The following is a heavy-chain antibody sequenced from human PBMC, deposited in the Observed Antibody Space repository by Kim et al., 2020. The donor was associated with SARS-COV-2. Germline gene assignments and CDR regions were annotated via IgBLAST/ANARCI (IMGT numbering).Heavy chain of an antibody. D-gene: IGHD3-9*01. CDR1: GGYITTYY. V-gene: IGHV4-59*01. J-gene: IGHJ4*02. Sequence: SETLSLTCTVSGGYITTYYWSWIRQSPGRGREWIGYVHFDGSTNHNPSLMSRVTISLDTSNSRFSLKLTSVTAADTAVYFCSSEGTGSFDYWGQGTLVTVS. CDR3: SSEGTGSFDY. CDR2: VHFDGST.